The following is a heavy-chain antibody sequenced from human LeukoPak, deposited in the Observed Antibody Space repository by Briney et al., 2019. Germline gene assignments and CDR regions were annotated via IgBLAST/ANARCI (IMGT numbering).Heavy chain of an antibody. CDR2: ISSSSSYI. D-gene: IGHD5-18*01. Sequence: SCKASGFTFSSYSMNWVRQAPGKGLEWVSSISSSSSYIYYADSVKGRFTISRDNAKNSLYLQMNSLRAEDTAVYYCARVDGYSYGPMNDYWGQGTLVTVSS. V-gene: IGHV3-21*01. CDR3: ARVDGYSYGPMNDY. CDR1: GFTFSSYS. J-gene: IGHJ4*02.